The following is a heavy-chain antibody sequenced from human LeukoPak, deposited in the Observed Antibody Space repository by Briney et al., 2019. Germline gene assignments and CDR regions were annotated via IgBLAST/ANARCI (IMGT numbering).Heavy chain of an antibody. V-gene: IGHV3-30*18. J-gene: IGHJ3*02. CDR1: GFTFSSYG. D-gene: IGHD6-13*01. CDR3: AKDDAPAGHLGAFDI. CDR2: ISYDGSNK. Sequence: PGGSLRLSCAASGFTFSSYGMHWVRQAPGKGLEWVAVISYDGSNKYYADSVKGRFTISRDNSKNTLYLQMNSLRAEDTAVYYCAKDDAPAGHLGAFDIWGQGTMVTVSS.